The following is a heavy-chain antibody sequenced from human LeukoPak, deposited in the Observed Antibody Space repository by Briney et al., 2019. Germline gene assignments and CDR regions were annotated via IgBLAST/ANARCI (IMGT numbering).Heavy chain of an antibody. CDR3: ARGSPGPTGYHFDY. D-gene: IGHD5-18*01. CDR2: IGTVGDT. Sequence: PGGSLRLSCAASGFTFSSYDMHWVRQATGKGLEWVSAIGTVGDTYYPGSVKGRFTISRENAKNSLYLQMNSLRAGDTAVYYCARGSPGPTGYHFDYWGQGTLVTVSS. V-gene: IGHV3-13*01. J-gene: IGHJ4*02. CDR1: GFTFSSYD.